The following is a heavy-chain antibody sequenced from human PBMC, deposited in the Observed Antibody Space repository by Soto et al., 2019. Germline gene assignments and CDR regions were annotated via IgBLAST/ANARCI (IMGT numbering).Heavy chain of an antibody. CDR2: IRSSGSII. CDR3: ARGTVTTRLDY. J-gene: IGHJ4*02. D-gene: IGHD4-17*01. CDR1: GFTFSDYY. Sequence: GGSLRLSCAASGFTFSDYYMSWIRQAPGKGLEWVSDIRSSGSIIYYADSVKGRFTISRDNAKNSLYLQMNSLRAEDTAVYYCARGTVTTRLDYWGQGTLVTVS. V-gene: IGHV3-11*01.